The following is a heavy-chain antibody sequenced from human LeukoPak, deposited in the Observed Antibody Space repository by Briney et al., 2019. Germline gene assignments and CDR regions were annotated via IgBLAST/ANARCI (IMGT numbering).Heavy chain of an antibody. J-gene: IGHJ4*02. D-gene: IGHD4-23*01. CDR2: IYHSGST. Sequence: SGTLSLTCAVSGASINSPNWWSWVRQPPGQGLEWIGEIYHSGSTHYNPSLKSRVTISVDKSKNQFSLKLTSVTAADTAVYYCARGAVVTPLDYWGQGTLVTVSS. V-gene: IGHV4-4*02. CDR1: GASINSPNW. CDR3: ARGAVVTPLDY.